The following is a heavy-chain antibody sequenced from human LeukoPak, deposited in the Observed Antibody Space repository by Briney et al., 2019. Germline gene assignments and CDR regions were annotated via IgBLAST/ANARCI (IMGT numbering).Heavy chain of an antibody. CDR2: IYIGESA. D-gene: IGHD2-15*01. CDR3: ARSRERICSDNACHVDLQAR. Sequence: PSQTLSLTCTVSGGSISSGSYYWTWIRQPAGKGLEWIGRIYIGESANYNSSLESRVTISVDTSKNQFSLKQSSVTAADTAVYYCARSRERICSDNACHVDLQARWGHGPLVTVSS. J-gene: IGHJ4*01. V-gene: IGHV4-61*02. CDR1: GGSISSGSYY.